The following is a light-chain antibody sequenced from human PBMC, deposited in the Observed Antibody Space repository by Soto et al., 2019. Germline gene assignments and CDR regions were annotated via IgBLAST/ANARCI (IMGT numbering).Light chain of an antibody. CDR3: QSYDSSSVV. Sequence: QSVPTQPPSVSGAPGQRVTISCTGSSSNIGAGYDVHWYQQLPGTAPKLLIYGNSSRPSGVPDRFSGSKSGTSASLAITGLQAEEEADYYCQSYDSSSVVFGGGTKVTVL. CDR1: SSNIGAGYD. CDR2: GNS. V-gene: IGLV1-40*01. J-gene: IGLJ2*01.